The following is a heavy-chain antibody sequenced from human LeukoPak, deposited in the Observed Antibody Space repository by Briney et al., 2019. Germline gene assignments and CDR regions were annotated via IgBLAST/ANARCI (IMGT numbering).Heavy chain of an antibody. CDR3: ARASCGSGWDYYYGMDV. CDR2: IYYSGST. CDR1: GGSISSYY. J-gene: IGHJ6*02. D-gene: IGHD3-10*01. Sequence: PSETLSLTCSVSGGSISSYYWSWIRQPPGKGLEWIGYIYYSGSTNYNPSLKSRVTISVDTSKNQFSLKLSSVTAADTAVYYCARASCGSGWDYYYGMDVWGQGTTVTVSS. V-gene: IGHV4-59*01.